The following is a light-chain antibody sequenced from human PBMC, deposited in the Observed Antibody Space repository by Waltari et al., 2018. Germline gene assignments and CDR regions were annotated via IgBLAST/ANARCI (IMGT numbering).Light chain of an antibody. J-gene: IGLJ2*01. Sequence: QSALTQPASVSGSPGQSTPIPCTGTSSDVGTYNYVSWYQQHPGKAPRLMIYDVSNRPSGVSDRFSDSKSGNTASLTISGLQAEDEADYYCNSYSSSSSLVLFGGGTKLTVV. CDR2: DVS. V-gene: IGLV2-14*03. CDR3: NSYSSSSSLVL. CDR1: SSDVGTYNY.